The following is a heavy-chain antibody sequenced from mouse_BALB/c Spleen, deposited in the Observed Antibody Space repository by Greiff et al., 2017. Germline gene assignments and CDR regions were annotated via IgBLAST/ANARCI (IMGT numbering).Heavy chain of an antibody. D-gene: IGHD2-4*01. Sequence: EVQLQESGPDLVKPSQSLSLTCTVTGYSITSGYSWPWIRQFPGNKLEWMGYIHYSGSTNYNPSLKSRISITRDTSKNQFFLQLNSVTTEDTATYYCARRYYDYDGDYWGQGTTLTVSS. J-gene: IGHJ2*01. CDR2: IHYSGST. CDR3: ARRYYDYDGDY. V-gene: IGHV3-1*02. CDR1: GYSITSGYS.